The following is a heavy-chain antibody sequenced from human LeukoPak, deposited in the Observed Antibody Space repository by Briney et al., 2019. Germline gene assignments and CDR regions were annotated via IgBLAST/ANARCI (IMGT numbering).Heavy chain of an antibody. V-gene: IGHV4-59*01. Sequence: SETLSLTCTVSGGSISSYYWSWIRQPPGKGLGWIGYIYYSGSTNYNPSLKSRVTISVDTSKNQFSLKLSSVTAADTAVYYCARQGITIFGVVIELDYWGQGTLVTVSS. CDR1: GGSISSYY. J-gene: IGHJ4*02. CDR2: IYYSGST. CDR3: ARQGITIFGVVIELDY. D-gene: IGHD3-3*01.